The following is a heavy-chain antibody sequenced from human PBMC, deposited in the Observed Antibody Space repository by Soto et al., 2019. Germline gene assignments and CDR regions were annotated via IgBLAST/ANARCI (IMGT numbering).Heavy chain of an antibody. Sequence: HPGGSLRLSCAVSVFTFNSYAMTWVRQAPGKGLEWVSSISDSGGVAYYADSVKGRFTISRDNLKNTLYLQMNSLRAEDTALYYCAKYADSSWSVFDFWGQGTLVTVSS. CDR1: VFTFNSYA. D-gene: IGHD6-13*01. CDR2: ISDSGGVA. V-gene: IGHV3-23*01. J-gene: IGHJ4*02. CDR3: AKYADSSWSVFDF.